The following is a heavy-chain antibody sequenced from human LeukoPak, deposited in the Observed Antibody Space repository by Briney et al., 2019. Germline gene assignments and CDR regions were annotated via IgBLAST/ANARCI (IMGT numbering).Heavy chain of an antibody. D-gene: IGHD7-27*01. V-gene: IGHV1-8*01. Sequence: ASVKVSCKASGYTFTSYDINWVRQATGQGLEWMGWMNPNSGNTGYAQKFQGRVTITADKSTSTAYMELSSLRSEDTAVYYCASSANWDFDYWGQGNLVTVSS. CDR2: MNPNSGNT. CDR1: GYTFTSYD. CDR3: ASSANWDFDY. J-gene: IGHJ4*02.